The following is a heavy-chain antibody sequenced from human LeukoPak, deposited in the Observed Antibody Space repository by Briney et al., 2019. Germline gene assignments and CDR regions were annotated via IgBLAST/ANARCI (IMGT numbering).Heavy chain of an antibody. Sequence: ASVTVSYKASGYTFTNYGISWVRQAPGQGLEWMGWISAYNGNTNYVQKLQDRVTLTTDTSTSTACMELRSLRSDDTAVYYCARDDVATVNLVGFDYWGQGTLVTVSS. CDR1: GYTFTNYG. V-gene: IGHV1-18*01. J-gene: IGHJ4*02. D-gene: IGHD5-12*01. CDR3: ARDDVATVNLVGFDY. CDR2: ISAYNGNT.